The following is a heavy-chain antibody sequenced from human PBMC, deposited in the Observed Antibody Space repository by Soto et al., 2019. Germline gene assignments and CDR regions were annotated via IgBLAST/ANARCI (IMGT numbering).Heavy chain of an antibody. V-gene: IGHV3-30-3*01. CDR2: IPNVGSNE. D-gene: IGHD2-15*01. J-gene: IGHJ4*02. Sequence: QVQLMESGGGVVQPGRSLRLSCAASGFTFSTYTMHWVRQAPGKGLEWVAVIPNVGSNEYFADSVKGRFTISRDNSKSTLYLQMNSLRVEDTAVYYCARDPGSVYYFDYWGQGTLVTVSS. CDR3: ARDPGSVYYFDY. CDR1: GFTFSTYT.